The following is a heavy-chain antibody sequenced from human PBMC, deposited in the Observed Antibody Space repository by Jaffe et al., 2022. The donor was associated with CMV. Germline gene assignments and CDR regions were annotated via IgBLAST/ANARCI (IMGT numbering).Heavy chain of an antibody. D-gene: IGHD3-10*01. J-gene: IGHJ4*02. V-gene: IGHV3-9*01. Sequence: EVQLVESGGGLVQPGRSLRLSCAASGFSFDVYSMHWVRQPPGKGLEWVSGISWDSGSIVYADSVKGRFTISRDNAKSSLYLQMNSPRTEDTALYYCAKAPMTRGGITYFDSWGQGVLVTVSS. CDR1: GFSFDVYS. CDR2: ISWDSGSI. CDR3: AKAPMTRGGITYFDS.